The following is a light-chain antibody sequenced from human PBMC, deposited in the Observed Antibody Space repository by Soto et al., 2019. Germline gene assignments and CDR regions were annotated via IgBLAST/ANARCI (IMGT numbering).Light chain of an antibody. CDR2: DAS. CDR1: QGITSG. J-gene: IGKJ3*01. CDR3: QQFNSYTGIT. V-gene: IGKV1-13*02. Sequence: AIQLTQSPSSLSASVGDRVTITCRASQGITSGLAWYQQKPGKAPRLLIYDASSLKSGVPSRFSGGGSGTDFTLTISSLQPEDFATYYCQQFNSYTGITVGPGTKVDIK.